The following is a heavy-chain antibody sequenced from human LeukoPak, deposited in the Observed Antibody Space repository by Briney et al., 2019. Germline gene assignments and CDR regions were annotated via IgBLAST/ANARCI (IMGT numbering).Heavy chain of an antibody. CDR3: ARDRGYSGYDYYGMDV. V-gene: IGHV4-59*01. CDR2: IYYIGDT. Sequence: SETLPLTCTVSGGSISRYYWNWIRQPPGKGLEWIGYIYYIGDTNYTPSLKSRVTISVDTSKTQFSLKLTSVTAADTAVYYCARDRGYSGYDYYGMDVWGQGTTVTVSS. CDR1: GGSISRYY. J-gene: IGHJ6*02. D-gene: IGHD5-12*01.